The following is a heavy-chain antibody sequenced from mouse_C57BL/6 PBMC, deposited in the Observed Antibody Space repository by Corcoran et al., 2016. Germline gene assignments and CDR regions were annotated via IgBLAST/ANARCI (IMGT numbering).Heavy chain of an antibody. CDR3: ARVYSNYYAMDY. CDR1: GYSITSGYY. Sequence: DVQLQESGPGLVKPSQSLSLTCSVTGYSITSGYYWNWIRQFPGNKLEWMGYISYDGSNNYNPSLKNRISITRDTSKNQFFLKLNSVTTEDTATYYCARVYSNYYAMDYWGQGTSVTVSS. D-gene: IGHD2-5*01. CDR2: ISYDGSN. V-gene: IGHV3-6*01. J-gene: IGHJ4*01.